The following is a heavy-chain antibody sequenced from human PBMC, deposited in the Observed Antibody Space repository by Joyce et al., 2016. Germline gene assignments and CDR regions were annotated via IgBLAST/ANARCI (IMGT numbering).Heavy chain of an antibody. D-gene: IGHD1-26*01. J-gene: IGHJ6*02. CDR3: ARTGGSYYDYYYYGLDV. Sequence: EVQLVESGGGLVQPGGSLRLSCTASGFTFSSYWMHWVRQVSGKGSVWVSHISSDESSTSYADSVKGRFTISRDNAKNTLYLHMNSLRTEDTAVYYCARTGGSYYDYYYYGLDVWGQGTTVIVSS. CDR1: GFTFSSYW. V-gene: IGHV3-74*01. CDR2: ISSDESST.